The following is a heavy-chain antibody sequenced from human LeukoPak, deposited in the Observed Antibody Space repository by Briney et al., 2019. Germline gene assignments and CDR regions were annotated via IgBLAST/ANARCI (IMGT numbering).Heavy chain of an antibody. CDR3: ARDSGYYYGSGNYYRHYTFDY. CDR1: GGTFSSYA. V-gene: IGHV1-69*13. J-gene: IGHJ4*02. CDR2: IIPIFGTA. D-gene: IGHD3-10*01. Sequence: ASVKVSCKASGGTFSSYAISWVRQAPGQGLEWMGGIIPIFGTANYAQKFQGRVTITADESTSTAYMELSSLRSEDTAVYYCARDSGYYYGSGNYYRHYTFDYWGQGILVTVSS.